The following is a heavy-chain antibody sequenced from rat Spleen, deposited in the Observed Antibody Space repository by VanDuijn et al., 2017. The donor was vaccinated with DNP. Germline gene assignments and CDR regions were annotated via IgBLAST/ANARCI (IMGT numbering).Heavy chain of an antibody. Sequence: EVQLVESGGGLVQPGRSLKLSCAASGFTFNDYNMAWVRQAPKKGLEWVATIISESSRTYYRDSVKGRFTISRDNAKSSLYLQMNSLRSEDMATYYCARWYNSGYYFDYWGQGVMVTVSS. CDR2: IISESSRT. V-gene: IGHV5S10*01. CDR1: GFTFNDYN. J-gene: IGHJ2*01. CDR3: ARWYNSGYYFDY. D-gene: IGHD4-3*01.